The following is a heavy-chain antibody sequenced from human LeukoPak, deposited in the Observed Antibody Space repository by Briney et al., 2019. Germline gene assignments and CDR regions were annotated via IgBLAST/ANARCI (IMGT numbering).Heavy chain of an antibody. CDR2: IIPIFGTA. Sequence: ASVKVSCKASGGTFSSYAISWVRQAPGQGLEWMGGIIPIFGTANYAQKFQGRVTITADESTSTAYMELSSLRSEDTAVYYCARDGNQWELHNYWGQGTLVTVFS. CDR3: ARDGNQWELHNY. CDR1: GGTFSSYA. J-gene: IGHJ4*02. V-gene: IGHV1-69*13. D-gene: IGHD1-26*01.